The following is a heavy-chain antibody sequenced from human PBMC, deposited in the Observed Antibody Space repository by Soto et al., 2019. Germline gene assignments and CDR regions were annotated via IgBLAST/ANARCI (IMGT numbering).Heavy chain of an antibody. CDR3: ARGGAAAGRFDY. Sequence: TLSLTCAVSGGSISRGGYSWSWIRQPPGKGLEWIGYIYHSGSTYYNPSLKSRVTISVDRSKNQFSLKLSSVTAADTAVYYCARGGAAAGRFDYWGQGTLVTVS. CDR1: GGSISRGGYS. V-gene: IGHV4-30-2*01. D-gene: IGHD6-13*01. J-gene: IGHJ4*02. CDR2: IYHSGST.